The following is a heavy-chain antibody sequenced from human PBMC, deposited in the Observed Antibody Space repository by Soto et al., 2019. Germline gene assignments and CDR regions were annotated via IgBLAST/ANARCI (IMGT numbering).Heavy chain of an antibody. V-gene: IGHV3-33*01. D-gene: IGHD2-8*01. J-gene: IGHJ6*02. Sequence: GGSLRLSCAASGFTFSSYGMHWVRQAPGKGLEWVAVIWYDGSNKYYADSVKGRFTISRDNSKNTLYLQMNSLRAEDTAVYYCARGRRGGYCTNGVCYSAYYYYGMDVWGQGTTVTVSS. CDR2: IWYDGSNK. CDR1: GFTFSSYG. CDR3: ARGRRGGYCTNGVCYSAYYYYGMDV.